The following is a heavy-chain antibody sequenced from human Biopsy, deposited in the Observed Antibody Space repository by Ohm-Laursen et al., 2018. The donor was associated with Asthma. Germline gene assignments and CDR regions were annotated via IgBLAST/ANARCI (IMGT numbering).Heavy chain of an antibody. D-gene: IGHD6-13*01. V-gene: IGHV4-39*01. CDR1: SGSGGYMRSGHYY. Sequence: GTLSLTCSLSSGSGGYMRSGHYYWGWIRQPPGKGLEWIGSIYYSGTTYYNPSLESRVTVSADTSKNQFSLNLSSVTAADTAVYYCVRGSSSWHHGPFHYYYGLDVWGQGTTATVSS. CDR3: VRGSSSWHHGPFHYYYGLDV. CDR2: IYYSGTT. J-gene: IGHJ6*02.